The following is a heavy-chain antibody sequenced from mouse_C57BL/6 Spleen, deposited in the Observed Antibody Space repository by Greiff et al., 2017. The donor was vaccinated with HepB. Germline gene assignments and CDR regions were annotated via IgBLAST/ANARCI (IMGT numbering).Heavy chain of an antibody. CDR3: ARWGAAQARYWYFDV. CDR1: GYSFTGYF. V-gene: IGHV1-20*01. CDR2: INPYNGDT. D-gene: IGHD3-2*02. Sequence: VQLQQSGPELVKPGDSVKISCKASGYSFTGYFMNWVMPSHGKSLEWIGRINPYNGDTFYNQKFKGKATLTVDKSSSTAHMELRSLTSEDSAVYYCARWGAAQARYWYFDVWGTGTTVTVSS. J-gene: IGHJ1*03.